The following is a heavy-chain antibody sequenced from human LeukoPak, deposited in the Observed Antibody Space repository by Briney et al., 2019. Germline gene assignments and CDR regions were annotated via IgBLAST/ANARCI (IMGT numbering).Heavy chain of an antibody. J-gene: IGHJ4*02. Sequence: ASVKVSCKASGYTFTSYDINWVRQATGQGLEWMGRINPNSGGTNYAQKFQGRVTMTRDTSISTAYMELSRLRSDDTAVYYCARRWLRHDPNDYWGQGTLVTVSS. CDR1: GYTFTSYD. CDR2: INPNSGGT. D-gene: IGHD5-12*01. V-gene: IGHV1-2*06. CDR3: ARRWLRHDPNDY.